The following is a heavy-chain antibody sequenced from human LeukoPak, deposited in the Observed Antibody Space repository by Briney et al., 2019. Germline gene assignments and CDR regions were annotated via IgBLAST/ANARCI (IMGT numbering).Heavy chain of an antibody. V-gene: IGHV1-2*02. J-gene: IGHJ1*01. CDR1: GYTFTSYG. CDR2: INPNSGGT. CDR3: AFESGSYSAEYFQH. D-gene: IGHD1-26*01. Sequence: ASVKVSCKASGYTFTSYGISWVRQAPGQGLEWMGWINPNSGGTNYAQKFQGRVTMTRDTPISTAYMELSRLRSDDTAVYYCAFESGSYSAEYFQHWGQGTLVTVSS.